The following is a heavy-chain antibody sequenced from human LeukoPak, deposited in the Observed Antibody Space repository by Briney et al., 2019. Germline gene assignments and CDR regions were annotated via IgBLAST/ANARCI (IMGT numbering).Heavy chain of an antibody. CDR3: ASDHPYSGSYYRPLYYYYMDV. D-gene: IGHD1-26*01. Sequence: GGSLRLSCAASGFTFSDYYMSWIRQAPGKGLEWVSYISSSGSTIYYADSVKGRFTISRDNAKNSLYLQMNSLRAEDTAVYYCASDHPYSGSYYRPLYYYYMDVWGKGTTVTASS. CDR1: GFTFSDYY. J-gene: IGHJ6*03. CDR2: ISSSGSTI. V-gene: IGHV3-11*01.